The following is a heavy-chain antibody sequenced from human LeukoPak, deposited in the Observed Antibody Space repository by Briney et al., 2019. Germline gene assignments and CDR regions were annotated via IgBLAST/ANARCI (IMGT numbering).Heavy chain of an antibody. J-gene: IGHJ3*02. V-gene: IGHV4-59*08. CDR2: VFHSGTT. CDR3: ARRMATVTDAFDI. Sequence: ASETLSLTCNVSGDSLTSHFWSWIRQTPGKGLEWIGYVFHSGTTNYSPPLKSRVTISLDTSRRQFYLGLASVTAADTAVYYCARRMATVTDAFDIRGRGTMVSASS. CDR1: GDSLTSHF. D-gene: IGHD5-24*01.